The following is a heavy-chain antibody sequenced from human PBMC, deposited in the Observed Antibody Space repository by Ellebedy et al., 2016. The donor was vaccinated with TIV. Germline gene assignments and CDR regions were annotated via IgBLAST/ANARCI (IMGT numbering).Heavy chain of an antibody. CDR2: INPSGGRT. Sequence: ASVKVSCKASGYTFTSYYMHWVRQAPGQGLEWMGIINPSGGRTSYAQKFQGRVTMTRDTSTSTVYMELSRLRSDDTAVYYCARSARYFDWLFPYYYGMDVWGQGTTVTVSS. D-gene: IGHD3-9*01. CDR1: GYTFTSYY. V-gene: IGHV1-46*01. CDR3: ARSARYFDWLFPYYYGMDV. J-gene: IGHJ6*02.